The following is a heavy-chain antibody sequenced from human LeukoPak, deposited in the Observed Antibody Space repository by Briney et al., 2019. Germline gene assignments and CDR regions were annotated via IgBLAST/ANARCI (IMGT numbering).Heavy chain of an antibody. Sequence: TSETLSLTCTVSGGSISGSYYWGWIRQPPGKGPEWIATIYYNGSTYYNPSLKSRVTISVDTSKNQFSLKLTSVTAADTAVYSCVRQGYYGSGRWDWFDPWGQGTLVTVSS. V-gene: IGHV4-39*01. CDR3: VRQGYYGSGRWDWFDP. J-gene: IGHJ5*02. D-gene: IGHD3-10*01. CDR2: IYYNGST. CDR1: GGSISGSYY.